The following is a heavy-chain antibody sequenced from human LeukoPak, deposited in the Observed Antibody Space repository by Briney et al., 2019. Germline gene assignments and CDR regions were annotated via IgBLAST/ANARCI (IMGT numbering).Heavy chain of an antibody. CDR2: ISSGSSYI. CDR1: GFTFSSYT. Sequence: GGSLRLSCAASGFTFSSYTMNWVRQAPGKGLEWVSSISSGSSYIYYADSVKGRFTISRDNSKNTLYLQMNSLRAEDTAVYYCAKVKTVAGYFDYWGQGTLVTVSS. D-gene: IGHD6-19*01. V-gene: IGHV3-21*04. CDR3: AKVKTVAGYFDY. J-gene: IGHJ4*02.